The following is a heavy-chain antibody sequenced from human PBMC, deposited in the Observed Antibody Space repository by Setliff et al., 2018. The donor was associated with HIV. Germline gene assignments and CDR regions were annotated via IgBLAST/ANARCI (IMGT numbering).Heavy chain of an antibody. Sequence: GGSLRLSCAASGFALNGYTMSWVRQAPGKGLEWVSAIKNSDTIYHADSVTGRFTASRDNSKNTVYLQMDSLRAEDTALYFCTKGPWDEPHAFNVWGQGTVVTVSS. CDR2: IKNSDTI. V-gene: IGHV3-23*05. D-gene: IGHD1-26*01. CDR3: TKGPWDEPHAFNV. CDR1: GFALNGYT. J-gene: IGHJ3*01.